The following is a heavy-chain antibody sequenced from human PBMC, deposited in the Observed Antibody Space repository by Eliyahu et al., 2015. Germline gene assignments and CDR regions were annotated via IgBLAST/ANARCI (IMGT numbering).Heavy chain of an antibody. Sequence: YGIHWVRQAPGKGLEWVAASWHDGVKKYFADSVKGRFTLSRDNSKNTLDLQMNSLRADDTAVYYCARGGAYSFWTGTTVGHFDYWGQGALVTVSS. J-gene: IGHJ4*02. CDR2: SWHDGVKK. CDR3: ARGGAYSFWTGTTVGHFDY. D-gene: IGHD3/OR15-3a*01. V-gene: IGHV3-33*04. CDR1: YG.